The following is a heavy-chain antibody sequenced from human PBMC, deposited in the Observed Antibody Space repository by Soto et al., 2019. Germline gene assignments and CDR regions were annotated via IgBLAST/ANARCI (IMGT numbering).Heavy chain of an antibody. D-gene: IGHD6-19*01. CDR2: ISAYNGNT. CDR1: GYTFTDCG. J-gene: IGHJ4*02. V-gene: IGHV1-18*01. CDR3: ARVLGQWLVSYYFDY. Sequence: ASVKVSCKASGYTFTDCGFSWVRQAPGQGLEWMGWISAYNGNTNYAQKFQGRVTMTTDTSTSTAYMEPRSLRSDDTAVYYCARVLGQWLVSYYFDYWGQGTLVTVSS.